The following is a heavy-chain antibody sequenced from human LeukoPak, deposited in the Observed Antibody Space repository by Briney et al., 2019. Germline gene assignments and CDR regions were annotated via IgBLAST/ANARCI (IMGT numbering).Heavy chain of an antibody. CDR3: AREIHYDSSGQRSLHAFDI. CDR2: MNPNSGNT. CDR1: GYTFTSYD. Sequence: ASVKVSCKASGYTFTSYDINWVRQATGQGLEWMGWMNPNSGNTGYAQKFQGRVTMTRNTSISTAYMELSSLRSEDTALYYCAREIHYDSSGQRSLHAFDIWGQGAMVTVSS. J-gene: IGHJ3*02. V-gene: IGHV1-8*01. D-gene: IGHD3-22*01.